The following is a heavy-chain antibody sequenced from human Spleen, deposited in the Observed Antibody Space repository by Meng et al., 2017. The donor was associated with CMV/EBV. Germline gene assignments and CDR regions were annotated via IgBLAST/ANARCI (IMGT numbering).Heavy chain of an antibody. CDR2: IKQDGSEG. V-gene: IGHV3-7*01. CDR3: ARARRGIVAGFDY. D-gene: IGHD3-22*01. Sequence: GESLKISCAASGFTFNDYWMSWVRQAPGKGLEWVATIKQDGSEGHYVDSVKGRFTISRDNAKDSLYLQVSSLRVEDTAVYYCARARRGIVAGFDYWGQGTLVTVSS. J-gene: IGHJ4*02. CDR1: GFTFNDYW.